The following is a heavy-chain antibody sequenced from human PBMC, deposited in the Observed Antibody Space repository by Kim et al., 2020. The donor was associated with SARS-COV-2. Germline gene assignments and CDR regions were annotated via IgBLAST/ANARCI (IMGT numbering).Heavy chain of an antibody. CDR3: AREIQYSYGAPSGY. J-gene: IGHJ4*02. D-gene: IGHD5-18*01. Sequence: AAYVKARCTIPRDNSKTTLYLQMNSRRAEDTAVYYCAREIQYSYGAPSGYWGQGTLVTVSS. V-gene: IGHV3-66*01.